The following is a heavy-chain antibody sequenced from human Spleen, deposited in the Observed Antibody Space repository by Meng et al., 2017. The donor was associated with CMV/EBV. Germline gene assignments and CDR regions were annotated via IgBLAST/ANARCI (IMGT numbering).Heavy chain of an antibody. Sequence: SVQVSCRASGGSFSTYVVNWVRQDPGQGLEWMGGVMPIFGTTNYAQKFQGRVTITTDESTSTAYMELSSLRAEDTAVYYCARLGRYSDNSGYHYGLGVWGQGTTVTVSS. CDR1: GGSFSTYV. CDR2: VMPIFGTT. CDR3: ARLGRYSDNSGYHYGLGV. D-gene: IGHD3-22*01. J-gene: IGHJ6*02. V-gene: IGHV1-69*05.